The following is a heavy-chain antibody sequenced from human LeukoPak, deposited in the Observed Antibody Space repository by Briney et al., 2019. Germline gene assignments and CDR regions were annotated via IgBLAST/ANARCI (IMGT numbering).Heavy chain of an antibody. J-gene: IGHJ6*02. CDR1: GFTFSSYS. CDR2: ISSSSSYI. Sequence: GGSLRLSCAASGFTFSSYSMNWVRQAPGKGLEWVSSISSSSSYIYYADSVKGRFTISRDNAKNSLYLQMNSLRAEDTAVYYCARDFRGPSIFGVVITPDYYYYGMDVWGQGTTVTVSS. CDR3: ARDFRGPSIFGVVITPDYYYYGMDV. D-gene: IGHD3-3*01. V-gene: IGHV3-21*01.